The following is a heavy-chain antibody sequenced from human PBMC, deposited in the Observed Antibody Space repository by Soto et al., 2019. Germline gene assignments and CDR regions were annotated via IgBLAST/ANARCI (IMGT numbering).Heavy chain of an antibody. CDR3: ARGASPLIDY. J-gene: IGHJ4*02. D-gene: IGHD1-26*01. V-gene: IGHV1-3*01. Sequence: QVQLVQSEAEVKKPGASVKVSCKASGYTFTSYAMHWVRQAPGQRLEWMGWINAGNGNTKYSQKFQGRVTIIRDTPASTAYMELSSLRSEDTAVYYCARGASPLIDYWGQGTLVTVSS. CDR1: GYTFTSYA. CDR2: INAGNGNT.